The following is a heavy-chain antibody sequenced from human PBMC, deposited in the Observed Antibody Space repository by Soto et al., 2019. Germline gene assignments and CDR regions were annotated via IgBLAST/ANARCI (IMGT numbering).Heavy chain of an antibody. D-gene: IGHD3-10*01. V-gene: IGHV3-74*01. Sequence: EVQLVESGGGLVQPGGSLRLSCAASGFTFSSYWMHWVRQAPGKGLVWVSRINSDGSSTSYADSVKGRFTISRDNAKNTLNMQMNGLRAENTDVYYCARAYYYGSGSYKGYYYYGMDVLGQGTTVTVSS. J-gene: IGHJ6*02. CDR1: GFTFSSYW. CDR3: ARAYYYGSGSYKGYYYYGMDV. CDR2: INSDGSST.